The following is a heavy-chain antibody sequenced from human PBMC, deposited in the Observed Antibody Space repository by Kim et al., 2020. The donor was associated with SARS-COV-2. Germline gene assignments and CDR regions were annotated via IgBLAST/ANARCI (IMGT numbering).Heavy chain of an antibody. D-gene: IGHD2-2*01. J-gene: IGHJ4*02. CDR2: IKQDGSEK. CDR1: GFTFSSYW. CDR3: ARDEASIVVVPAAMSVSFDY. Sequence: GGSLRLSCAASGFTFSSYWMSWVRQAPGKGLEWVANIKQDGSEKYYVDSVKGRFTISRDNAKNSLYLQMNSLRAEDTAVYYCARDEASIVVVPAAMSVSFDYSGQGTLVTVSS. V-gene: IGHV3-7*01.